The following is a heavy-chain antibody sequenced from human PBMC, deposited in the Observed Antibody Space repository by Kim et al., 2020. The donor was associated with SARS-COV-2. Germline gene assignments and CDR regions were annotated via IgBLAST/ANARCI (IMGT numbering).Heavy chain of an antibody. V-gene: IGHV3-66*01. Sequence: GGSLRLSCAASGFTVSSNYMSWVRQAPGKGLEWVSVIYSGGSTYYADSVKGRFTISRDNSKNTLYLQMNSLRAEDTAVYYCARGIGYCGGDCNYWGQGTLVTVSS. CDR2: IYSGGST. CDR1: GFTVSSNY. CDR3: ARGIGYCGGDCNY. J-gene: IGHJ4*02. D-gene: IGHD2-21*02.